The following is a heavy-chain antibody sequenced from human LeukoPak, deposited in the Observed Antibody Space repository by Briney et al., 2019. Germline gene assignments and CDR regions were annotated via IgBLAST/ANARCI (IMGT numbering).Heavy chain of an antibody. J-gene: IGHJ4*02. Sequence: PGGSLRLSCAASGFTFRSYAMNWVRQAPGKGLEWVSAISAGGGTTYYADPVKGRFTISRDTSKNTLYLQMNSLRAEDTAVYYCAKSGAYTSSSIDYWGQGTLVTVSS. CDR1: GFTFRSYA. V-gene: IGHV3-23*01. D-gene: IGHD6-6*01. CDR3: AKSGAYTSSSIDY. CDR2: ISAGGGTT.